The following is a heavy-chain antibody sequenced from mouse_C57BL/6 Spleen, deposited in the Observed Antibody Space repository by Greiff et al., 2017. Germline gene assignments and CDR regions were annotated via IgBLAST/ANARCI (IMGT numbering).Heavy chain of an antibody. CDR1: GYAFSSSW. Sequence: QVQLQQSGPELVKPGASVKISCKSSGYAFSSSWMNWVKQRPGKGLEWIGRIYPGDGDTNYNGKFKGKATLTADKSSSTAYMRLSSLTSEDSAVYFCAREGLRRGYYFDYWGQGTTLTVSS. J-gene: IGHJ2*01. D-gene: IGHD3-1*01. CDR2: IYPGDGDT. CDR3: AREGLRRGYYFDY. V-gene: IGHV1-82*01.